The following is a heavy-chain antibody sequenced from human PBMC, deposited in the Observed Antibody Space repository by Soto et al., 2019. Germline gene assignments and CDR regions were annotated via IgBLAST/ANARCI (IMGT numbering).Heavy chain of an antibody. J-gene: IGHJ5*02. CDR1: GFSLSTSGVC. V-gene: IGHV2-5*02. Sequence: QITLKESGPTLVKPTQTLTLTCTFSGFSLSTSGVCVGWIRQPPGKALEWLALIYWDDDKRYSPSLKSRLTITKDTSKNQVVLTMTNMDPVDTATYYCAHSLYDYVWGTNWFDPWGQGTLVTVSS. D-gene: IGHD3-16*01. CDR2: IYWDDDK. CDR3: AHSLYDYVWGTNWFDP.